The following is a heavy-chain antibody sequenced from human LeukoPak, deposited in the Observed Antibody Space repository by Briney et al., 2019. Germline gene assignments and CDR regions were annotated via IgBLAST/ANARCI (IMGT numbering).Heavy chain of an antibody. CDR2: ITSNGGST. CDR1: GFTFTGHT. V-gene: IGHV3-64*02. J-gene: IGHJ4*02. Sequence: GGSPRLSCVASGFTFTGHTMHWVRQAPGKGLEYVSAITSNGGSTYYADSVKGRFTISRDNSKNTLYLQMGSLRVEDMAVYYCARAPRWQQLVPGYFDYWGQGTLVTVSS. CDR3: ARAPRWQQLVPGYFDY. D-gene: IGHD6-13*01.